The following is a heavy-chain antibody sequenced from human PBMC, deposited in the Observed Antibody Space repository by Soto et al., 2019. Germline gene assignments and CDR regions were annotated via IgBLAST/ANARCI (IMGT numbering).Heavy chain of an antibody. CDR2: IYHSGST. CDR3: ARDRGTRVGGMDV. D-gene: IGHD1-26*01. CDR1: GGSISSGGYS. J-gene: IGHJ6*02. V-gene: IGHV4-30-2*01. Sequence: TLSLTCAVSGGSISSGGYSWSWIRQPPGKGLEWIGYIYHSGSTYYNPSLKSRVTISVDRSKNQFSLKLSSVTAADTAVYYCARDRGTRVGGMDVWGQGTTVTVSS.